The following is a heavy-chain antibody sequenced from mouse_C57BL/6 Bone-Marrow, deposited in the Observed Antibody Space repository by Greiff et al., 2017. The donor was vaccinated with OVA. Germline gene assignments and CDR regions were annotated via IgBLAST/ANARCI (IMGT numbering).Heavy chain of an antibody. D-gene: IGHD2-3*01. CDR1: GYTFTSYW. CDR3: ARWGWLLPWFAY. V-gene: IGHV1-53*01. Sequence: VQLQQSGTELVKPGASVKLSCKASGYTFTSYWMHWVKQRPGQGLEWIGNINPSNGGTNYNEKFKSKATLTVDKSSSTAYMQLSSLTSEDSAVYYCARWGWLLPWFAYWGQGTLVTVSA. CDR2: INPSNGGT. J-gene: IGHJ3*01.